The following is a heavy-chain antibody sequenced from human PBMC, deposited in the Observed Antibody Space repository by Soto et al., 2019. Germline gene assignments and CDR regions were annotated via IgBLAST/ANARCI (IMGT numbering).Heavy chain of an antibody. CDR3: ASVLGYCSSTSCHQGAFDI. CDR1: GYRFTSYY. V-gene: IGHV1-46*03. D-gene: IGHD2-2*01. J-gene: IGHJ3*02. CDR2: INPSGGST. Sequence: GTSVKLSCEACGYRFTSYYMHWVRQAPEQGLEWMGIINPSGGSTSYAQKFQGRVTMTRDTSTSTVYMELSSLRSEDTAVYYCASVLGYCSSTSCHQGAFDIWGQGTMVTVSS.